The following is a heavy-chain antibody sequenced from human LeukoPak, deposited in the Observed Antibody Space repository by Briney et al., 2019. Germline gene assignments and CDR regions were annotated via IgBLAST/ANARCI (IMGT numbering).Heavy chain of an antibody. CDR3: ASGRVWNLEY. CDR1: GFTFSSYA. CDR2: ISYDGSNK. D-gene: IGHD1-1*01. Sequence: GRSLRLSCAASGFTFSSYAMHWDRQAPGKGLEWVAVISYDGSNKYHADSVKGRFTISRDNSKNTLYLQMNSLRAEDTAVYYCASGRVWNLEYWGQGTLVTVSS. V-gene: IGHV3-30*04. J-gene: IGHJ4*02.